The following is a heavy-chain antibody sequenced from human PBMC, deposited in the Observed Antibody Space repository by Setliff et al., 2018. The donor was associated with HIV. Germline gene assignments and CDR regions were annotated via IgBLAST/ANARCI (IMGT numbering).Heavy chain of an antibody. D-gene: IGHD3-22*01. CDR3: ARDFTYDNSDSLTGFGMDV. CDR2: IYYGRSA. J-gene: IGHJ6*02. V-gene: IGHV4-59*01. Sequence: SETLSLTCTVSGGSISSYSWSWIRQVPGKGLEWIGNIYYGRSANYEPSLKSRVAISTDWHRNQLSLELRSVTGADTAVYYCARDFTYDNSDSLTGFGMDVWGQGTTVTVSS. CDR1: GGSISSYS.